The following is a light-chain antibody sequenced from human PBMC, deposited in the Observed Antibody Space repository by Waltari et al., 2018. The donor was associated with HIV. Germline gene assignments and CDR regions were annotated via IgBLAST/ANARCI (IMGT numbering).Light chain of an antibody. V-gene: IGLV2-14*01. CDR3: TSYVSGSTPV. CDR2: QVS. J-gene: IGLJ2*01. CDR1: DVMDYEY. Sequence: QSALTQPASVSGSPGQSITISCDVMDYEYVSWYQQHPGKAPKVIIYQVSKRPSGLSFRFSGSKSVNTAALTISGLQPEDEADYFCTSYVSGSTPVFGRGTKVTVL.